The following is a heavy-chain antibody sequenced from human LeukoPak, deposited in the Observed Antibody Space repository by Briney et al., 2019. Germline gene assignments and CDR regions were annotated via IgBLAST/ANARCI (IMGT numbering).Heavy chain of an antibody. D-gene: IGHD5-18*01. CDR2: INPSGGST. Sequence: GASVKVSCKASGYTFTSYYMHWVRQAPGQGLEWMGIINPSGGSTSYAQKFKGRVTMTRDTSISTAYMELSRLRSDDTAVYYCARVDTAMVAGGGDYWGQGTLVTVSS. CDR3: ARVDTAMVAGGGDY. V-gene: IGHV1-46*01. CDR1: GYTFTSYY. J-gene: IGHJ4*02.